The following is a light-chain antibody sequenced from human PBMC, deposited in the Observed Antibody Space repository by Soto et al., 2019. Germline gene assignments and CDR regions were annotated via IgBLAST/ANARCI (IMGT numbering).Light chain of an antibody. J-gene: IGKJ4*01. CDR3: QQYNQWPLT. V-gene: IGKV3-15*01. CDR2: DAS. CDR1: QSVSST. Sequence: EIVMTQSPATLSVSPGERATLSCRASQSVSSTLAWYQQKPGQAPRLVIYDASSRATGIPARFSGSGSGTEFTLTIGSLQSEDFAVYYCQQYNQWPLTFGGGTKVEMK.